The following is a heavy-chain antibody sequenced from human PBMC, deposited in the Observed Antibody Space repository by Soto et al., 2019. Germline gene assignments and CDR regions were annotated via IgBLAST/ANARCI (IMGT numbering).Heavy chain of an antibody. CDR3: AKDRVGGTFYTPLGF. CDR1: GFNFENYG. D-gene: IGHD1-7*01. V-gene: IGHV3-30*18. CDR2: ITYDGSNK. Sequence: LRLSCQASGFNFENYGMHWVRQAPGKGLEWVAVITYDGSNKYYADSVKGRFTISRDNSKNTLSLHLNTLKPEDTAVYHCAKDRVGGTFYTPLGFWGQGTLVTVSS. J-gene: IGHJ4*02.